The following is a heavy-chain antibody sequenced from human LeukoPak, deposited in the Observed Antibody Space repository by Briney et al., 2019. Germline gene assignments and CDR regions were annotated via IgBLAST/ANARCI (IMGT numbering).Heavy chain of an antibody. CDR1: GFTFSSNY. J-gene: IGHJ4*02. CDR2: IYSGGST. Sequence: GGSLRLSCAASGFTFSSNYMSWVRQAPGKGLEWVSVIYSGGSTYYADSVKGRFTISRDNSKNMLYLQMNSLRAEDTAVYYCAREGGYSYKSDYWGQGTLVTVSS. V-gene: IGHV3-53*01. D-gene: IGHD5-18*01. CDR3: AREGGYSYKSDY.